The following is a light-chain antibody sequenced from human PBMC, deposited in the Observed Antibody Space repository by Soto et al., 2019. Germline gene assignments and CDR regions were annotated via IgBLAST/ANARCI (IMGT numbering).Light chain of an antibody. CDR2: SNN. J-gene: IGLJ1*01. CDR3: AAWDDSLNGYV. CDR1: SSNMGSNT. Sequence: SALTQPPSASGTPGQRVTMSCSGSSSNMGSNTVSWYQQLPGTAPKLLIYSNNQRPSGVPDRFSGSKSGTSASLAISGLQSEDEADYYCAAWDDSLNGYVFGTGTKVTVL. V-gene: IGLV1-44*01.